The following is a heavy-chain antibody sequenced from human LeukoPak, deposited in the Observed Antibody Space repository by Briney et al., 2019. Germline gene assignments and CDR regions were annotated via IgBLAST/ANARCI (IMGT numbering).Heavy chain of an antibody. CDR2: IIPILGIA. J-gene: IGHJ4*02. CDR1: GGTFSRYA. Sequence: GSSVKVCCKASGGTFSRYAISWVRQAPGQGLEWMGRIIPILGIANYAHKFQGRVTITADKSTSTAYMELSSLRSEDTAVYYCARVGITMVRGVITRGYYFDYWGQGTLVTVSS. D-gene: IGHD3-10*01. CDR3: ARVGITMVRGVITRGYYFDY. V-gene: IGHV1-69*04.